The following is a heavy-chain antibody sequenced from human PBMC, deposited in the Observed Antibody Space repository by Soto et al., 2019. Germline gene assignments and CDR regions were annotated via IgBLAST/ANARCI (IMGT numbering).Heavy chain of an antibody. CDR3: ARGRITIFGVVPWDYYYYGMDV. CDR1: GFTFSSYS. CDR2: ISSSSSTI. Sequence: GGSVRLSCAASGFTFSSYSMNWVRQAPGKGLEWVSYISSSSSTIYYADSVKGRFTISRDNAKNSLYLQMNSLRDEDTAVYYCARGRITIFGVVPWDYYYYGMDVWGQGTTVTVSS. D-gene: IGHD3-3*01. V-gene: IGHV3-48*02. J-gene: IGHJ6*02.